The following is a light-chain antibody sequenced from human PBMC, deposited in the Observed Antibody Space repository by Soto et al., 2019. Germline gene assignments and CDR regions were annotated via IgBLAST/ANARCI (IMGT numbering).Light chain of an antibody. J-gene: IGKJ4*01. CDR3: QHRANWPLT. CDR1: QSLSRS. CDR2: DAS. V-gene: IGKV3-11*01. Sequence: EIVLTQSPATLSLSPGERATLSCRASQSLSRSLAWYQQKPGQAPRLLIYDASNRATGIPARFSGSGSGTDFTLTISSLEPEDFALYYCQHRANWPLTFGGGTRWIS.